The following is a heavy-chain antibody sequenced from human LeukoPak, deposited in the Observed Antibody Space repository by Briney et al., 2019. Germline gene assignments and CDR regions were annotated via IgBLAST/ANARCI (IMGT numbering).Heavy chain of an antibody. V-gene: IGHV4-4*07. J-gene: IGHJ3*02. Sequence: SETLSLTCTVSGGSISSYYWSWIRQPAGKGLKWIGRIYSSGSTNYNPSLKSRVTMSVDTSKNQFSLRLSSVTAADTAVYYCARDYYYDSSGSLNDAFDIWGQGTMVTVSS. CDR2: IYSSGST. D-gene: IGHD3-22*01. CDR3: ARDYYYDSSGSLNDAFDI. CDR1: GGSISSYY.